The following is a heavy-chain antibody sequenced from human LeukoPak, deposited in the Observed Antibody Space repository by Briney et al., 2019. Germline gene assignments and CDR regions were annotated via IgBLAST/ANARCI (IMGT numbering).Heavy chain of an antibody. Sequence: GGSLRLSCAASGFTFSDYYMSWVRQAPGKGLEWLANIKEDGSEKYYVDSVKGRFTISRDNAKNSLYLQMNSLRAEDTAVYYCARTIRGYWGQGTLVTVSS. CDR1: GFTFSDYY. CDR3: ARTIRGY. V-gene: IGHV3-7*02. J-gene: IGHJ4*02. D-gene: IGHD3-10*01. CDR2: IKEDGSEK.